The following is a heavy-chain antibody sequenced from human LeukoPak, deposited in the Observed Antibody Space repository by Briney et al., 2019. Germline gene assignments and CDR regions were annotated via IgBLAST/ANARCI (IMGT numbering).Heavy chain of an antibody. CDR3: ARGTLTEGDYADY. Sequence: GASVKVSCKASGYTFTSYYMHWVRQAPGQGLEWMGIINPSGGSTSYAQKFQGRVTMTRDTSTSTVYMELSSLRPEDTVLYYCARGTLTEGDYADYWAQGPLVTVSS. J-gene: IGHJ4*02. V-gene: IGHV1-46*03. CDR1: GYTFTSYY. D-gene: IGHD3-9*01. CDR2: INPSGGST.